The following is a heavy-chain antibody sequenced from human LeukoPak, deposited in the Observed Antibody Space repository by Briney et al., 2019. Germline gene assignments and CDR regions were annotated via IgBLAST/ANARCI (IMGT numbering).Heavy chain of an antibody. V-gene: IGHV3-30*18. CDR3: AKNRLRGSYYFDG. J-gene: IGHJ4*02. CDR2: ISYDGSDK. D-gene: IGHD1-26*01. CDR1: GFIFSGYD. Sequence: GSLRLSCAASGFIFSGYDMHWGRQAPGEGLEWVAFISYDGSDKYYADSVKGRFTISRDNSKNSLYLQMDSLRTEDTAVYYCAKNRLRGSYYFDGWGQGTLVTVSS.